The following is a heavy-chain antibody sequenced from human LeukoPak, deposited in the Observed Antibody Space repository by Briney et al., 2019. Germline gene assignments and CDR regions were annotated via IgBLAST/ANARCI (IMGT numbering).Heavy chain of an antibody. J-gene: IGHJ4*02. CDR2: IYYSGST. D-gene: IGHD3-10*01. CDR3: ARNMVRGRAQMDY. Sequence: PSETLSLTCTVSGGFISSYYWSWIRQPPGKGLEWIGYIYYSGSTNYNPSLKSRVTISVDTSKNQFSLKLSSVTAADTAVYYCARNMVRGRAQMDYWGQGTLVTVSS. CDR1: GGFISSYY. V-gene: IGHV4-59*01.